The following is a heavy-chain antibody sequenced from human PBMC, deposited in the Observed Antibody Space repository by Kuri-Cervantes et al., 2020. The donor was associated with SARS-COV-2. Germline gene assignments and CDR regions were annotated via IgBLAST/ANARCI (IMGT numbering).Heavy chain of an antibody. V-gene: IGHV1-58*01. J-gene: IGHJ4*02. CDR2: IVVGSGNT. Sequence: SVKVSCKASGFTFTSSAVQWVRQARGQRLEWIGWIVVGSGNTNYAQKFQERVTITRDMSTSTAYMELSSLRSEDTAVYYCARVPDDSSGYQGELDYWGQGTLVTVSS. D-gene: IGHD3-22*01. CDR3: ARVPDDSSGYQGELDY. CDR1: GFTFTSSA.